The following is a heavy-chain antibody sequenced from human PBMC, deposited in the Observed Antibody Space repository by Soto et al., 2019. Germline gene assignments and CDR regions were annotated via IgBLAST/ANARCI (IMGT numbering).Heavy chain of an antibody. CDR3: ARGLYSGSHYQFGH. J-gene: IGHJ4*02. D-gene: IGHD1-26*01. Sequence: SETLSLTCTASGGSISSYYWSWIRQPPGKGLEWIGYIYYSGSTNYNPSLKSRVTISVDMSKNQFSLKLSSVTAADTAVYYCARGLYSGSHYQFGHWGQGTLVTVSS. V-gene: IGHV4-59*01. CDR2: IYYSGST. CDR1: GGSISSYY.